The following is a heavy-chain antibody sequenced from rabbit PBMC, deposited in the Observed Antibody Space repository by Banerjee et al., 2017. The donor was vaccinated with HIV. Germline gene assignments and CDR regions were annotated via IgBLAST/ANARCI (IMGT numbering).Heavy chain of an antibody. V-gene: IGHV1S45*01. CDR1: GFSFNNKYV. D-gene: IGHD2-1*01. CDR3: AREDSIHGDVNL. J-gene: IGHJ4*01. CDR2: IDGGGSGAT. Sequence: QEQLEESGGDLVKPEGSLTLTCTASGFSFNNKYVMCWVRQAPGKGLEWIGDIDGGGSGATYYANWAKGRFTIYSTSSTTVTLQMTSLTAADTATYFCAREDSIHGDVNLWGQGTLVTVS.